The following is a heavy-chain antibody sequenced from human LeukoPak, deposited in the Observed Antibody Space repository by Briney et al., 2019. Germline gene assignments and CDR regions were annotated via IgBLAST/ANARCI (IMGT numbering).Heavy chain of an antibody. Sequence: PGGSLRLSCAASGFTFSSYAIHWVRQAPGKGREGVAVIWSDGTNKYYADSVKGRFTISRDNSKNKLYLQMNSLRAEDTAVYFCAREGSNCSSTSCYPDWFDPWGQGTLVTVSS. D-gene: IGHD2-2*01. V-gene: IGHV3-33*01. CDR3: AREGSNCSSTSCYPDWFDP. CDR1: GFTFSSYA. J-gene: IGHJ5*02. CDR2: IWSDGTNK.